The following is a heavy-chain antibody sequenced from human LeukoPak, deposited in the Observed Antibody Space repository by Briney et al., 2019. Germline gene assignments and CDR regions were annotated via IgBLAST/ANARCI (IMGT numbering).Heavy chain of an antibody. CDR2: ISYYGSSK. V-gene: IGHV3-30-3*01. J-gene: IGHJ4*02. D-gene: IGHD3-16*02. CDR3: AREGDYDYVWGSYRYPPAFDY. CDR1: GFTFSSYA. Sequence: GGSLRLSCAASGFTFSSYAMHWVRQAPGKGLEWVAVISYYGSSKYYADSVKGRFTISRDNSKNTLYLQMNSLRAEDTAVYYCAREGDYDYVWGSYRYPPAFDYWGQGTLVTVSS.